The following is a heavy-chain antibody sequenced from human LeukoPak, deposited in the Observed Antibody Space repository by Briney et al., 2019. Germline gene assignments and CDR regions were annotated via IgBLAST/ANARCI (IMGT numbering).Heavy chain of an antibody. V-gene: IGHV3-20*04. CDR1: GFTFDDYG. CDR2: INWNGGST. Sequence: GGSLRLSCAASGFTFDDYGMSWVRQAPGKGLEWVSGINWNGGSTGYADSVKGRFTISRDNAKNSLYLQMNSLRAEDTALYYCARYMLREYHNWFDPWGQGTLVTVSS. D-gene: IGHD3-10*01. J-gene: IGHJ5*02. CDR3: ARYMLREYHNWFDP.